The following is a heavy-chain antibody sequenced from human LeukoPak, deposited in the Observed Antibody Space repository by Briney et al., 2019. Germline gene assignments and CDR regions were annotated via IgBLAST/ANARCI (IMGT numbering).Heavy chain of an antibody. CDR3: ARLRQGYDSSGEGFDY. CDR2: MNPNSGNT. CDR1: GYTFTSYD. V-gene: IGHV1-8*01. D-gene: IGHD3-22*01. J-gene: IGHJ4*02. Sequence: GASVKVSCKASGYTFTSYDINWVRQATGQGLEWMGWMNPNSGNTGYAQKFQGRVTMTRNTSISTAYMELSSLRSEDTAGYYCARLRQGYDSSGEGFDYWGQGALVTVSS.